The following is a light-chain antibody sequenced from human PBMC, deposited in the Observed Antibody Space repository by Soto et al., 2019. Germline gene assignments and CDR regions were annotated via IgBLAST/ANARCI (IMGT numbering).Light chain of an antibody. V-gene: IGLV2-14*01. J-gene: IGLJ7*01. CDR3: SSYTSSNTVL. Sequence: QSALTQPASVSGSPGQSITLSCTGTSSDVGGYIYVSWYQQHPGKAPKLMIYEVSNRPSGVSNRFSGSKSGNTASLTISGLQAEDEADYYCSSYTSSNTVLFGEGTQLTVL. CDR1: SSDVGGYIY. CDR2: EVS.